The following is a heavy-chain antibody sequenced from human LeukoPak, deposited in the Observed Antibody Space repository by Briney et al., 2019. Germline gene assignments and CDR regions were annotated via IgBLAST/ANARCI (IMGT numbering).Heavy chain of an antibody. V-gene: IGHV4-59*13. D-gene: IGHD1-26*01. CDR2: IYITGST. CDR3: ARVRIGETSYDASDV. Sequence: ASETLSLTCTVSGGSISSYYWTWIRQPPGKGLEWIGDIYITGSTNYNPYLKRRVTMSVDTSKNQFSLRLSSVTAADTAAYYCARVRIGETSYDASDVWGLGTMVTVSS. J-gene: IGHJ3*01. CDR1: GGSISSYY.